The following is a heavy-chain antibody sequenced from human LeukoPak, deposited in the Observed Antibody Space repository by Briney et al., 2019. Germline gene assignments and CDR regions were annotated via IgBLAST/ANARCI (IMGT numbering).Heavy chain of an antibody. V-gene: IGHV1-69*04. CDR1: GGTFSSSA. CDR2: IIPIFGIA. Sequence: SVKVSCKASGGTFSSSAISWVRQAPGQGLEWMGRIIPIFGIANYAQKFQGRVTITADKSTSTAYMELSSLRSEDTAVYYCARVSGYGGNSALDYWGQGTLVTVSS. D-gene: IGHD4-23*01. J-gene: IGHJ4*02. CDR3: ARVSGYGGNSALDY.